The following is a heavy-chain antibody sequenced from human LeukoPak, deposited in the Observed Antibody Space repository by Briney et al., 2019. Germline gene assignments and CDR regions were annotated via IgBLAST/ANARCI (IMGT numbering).Heavy chain of an antibody. J-gene: IGHJ4*02. D-gene: IGHD1/OR15-1a*01. CDR2: INTDGSST. CDR1: GFTFSSYW. Sequence: PGGSLRLSCAASGFTFSSYWMHWVRQAPGKGLVWVSRINTDGSSTSYADSVKGRFTISRDNAKNTLYLQMNSLRAEDTAVYYCARGNMRGDFDYWGQGTPVTVSS. CDR3: ARGNMRGDFDY. V-gene: IGHV3-74*01.